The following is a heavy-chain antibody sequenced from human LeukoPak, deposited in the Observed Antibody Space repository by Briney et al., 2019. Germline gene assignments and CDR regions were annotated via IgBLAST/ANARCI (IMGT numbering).Heavy chain of an antibody. V-gene: IGHV3-74*03. CDR1: GFTFSSHW. CDR3: ARARGSSTGWFLGY. CDR2: VNPQGSGI. D-gene: IGHD6-19*01. Sequence: PGGSLRLSCAAPGFTFSSHWMHWVRQAPGKGLVWVSRVNPQGSGITYTDSVKGRFTVSRDNAKDALHLQMDNLRAEDTAVYYCARARGSSTGWFLGYWGQGTLVTVSS. J-gene: IGHJ4*02.